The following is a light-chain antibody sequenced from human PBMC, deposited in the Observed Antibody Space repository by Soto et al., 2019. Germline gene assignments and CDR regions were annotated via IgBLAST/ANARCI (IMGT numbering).Light chain of an antibody. V-gene: IGLV2-11*01. Sequence: QSALTQPRSVSGSPGQAVTISCTGTNSDVGNYNFVSWYQHHPGKAPKLMIYDVTKRPSGVPDRFSGSKSGNTASLTISGLQPEDEADYYCCTYAGSFHQFGGGTKLTVV. CDR3: CTYAGSFHQ. CDR1: NSDVGNYNF. CDR2: DVT. J-gene: IGLJ3*02.